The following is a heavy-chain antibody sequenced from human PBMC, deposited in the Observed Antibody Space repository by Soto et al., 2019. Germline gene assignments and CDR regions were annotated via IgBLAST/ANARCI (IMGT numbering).Heavy chain of an antibody. CDR2: SSGSGGST. Sequence: GGSLRLSCAASGFTFSSYAMSWVRQAPGKGLERVSASSGSGGSTYYADSVKGRFTISRDNSKNTLYLQMNSLRAEDTAVYYCAKVDRSGNPPRSPAPQIDYWGQGTLVTVSS. CDR1: GFTFSSYA. D-gene: IGHD3-10*01. CDR3: AKVDRSGNPPRSPAPQIDY. V-gene: IGHV3-23*01. J-gene: IGHJ4*02.